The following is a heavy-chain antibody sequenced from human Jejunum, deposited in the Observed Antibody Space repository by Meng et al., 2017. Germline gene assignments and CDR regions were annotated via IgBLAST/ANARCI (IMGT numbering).Heavy chain of an antibody. CDR2: INSNSGGT. J-gene: IGHJ4*02. CDR1: GLTFTAHR. D-gene: IGHD3-22*01. Sequence: QVQVDQSGAEVKNPGASVKVSCKAPGLTFTAHRMHWVRQVPGQGFEWMGRINSNSGGTNYAQKFKGRFTMTIDYMELSSLTSDDTAVYSCARVPYNNYNGGYYYRWGQGTLVTVSS. V-gene: IGHV1-2*06. CDR3: ARVPYNNYNGGYYYR.